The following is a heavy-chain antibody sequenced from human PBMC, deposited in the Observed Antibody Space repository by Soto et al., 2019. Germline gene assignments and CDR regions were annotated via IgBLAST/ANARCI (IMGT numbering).Heavy chain of an antibody. V-gene: IGHV3-64D*06. Sequence: GGSLRLSCSASEFTFTSYAMHWVRQAPGKGLEHISVISSNGHTTYHADSVKGRFTISRDNSKNTLYLQMSSLRTEDTAVYYCVKDKSSSGLGSYYFDYWGQGTLVTVSS. J-gene: IGHJ4*02. CDR3: VKDKSSSGLGSYYFDY. D-gene: IGHD3-10*01. CDR1: EFTFTSYA. CDR2: ISSNGHTT.